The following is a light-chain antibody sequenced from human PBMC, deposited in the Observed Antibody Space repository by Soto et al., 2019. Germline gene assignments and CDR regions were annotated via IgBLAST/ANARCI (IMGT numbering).Light chain of an antibody. CDR2: GAS. CDR1: QSVSSN. CDR3: QQYGSSRT. J-gene: IGKJ1*01. V-gene: IGKV3-15*01. Sequence: EIVMTQSPASLSVSPGERATLSRRASQSVSSNLAWYQQKPGQAPRLLIYGASTRATRIPARFSGSGSGTDFTLTIRRLDPEDFPVYYCQQYGSSRTFGQGTKVDIK.